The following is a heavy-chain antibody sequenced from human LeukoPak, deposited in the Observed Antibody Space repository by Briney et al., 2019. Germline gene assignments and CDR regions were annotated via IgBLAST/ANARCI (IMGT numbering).Heavy chain of an antibody. CDR2: IYHSGST. V-gene: IGHV4-59*12. Sequence: SETLSLTCTVSGGSISSYYWSWIRQPPGKGLEWIGYIYHSGSTYYNPSLKSRVTISVDRSKNQFSLKLSSVTAADTAVYYCARRGSGNFFWFDPWGQGTLVTVSS. D-gene: IGHD3-10*01. CDR1: GGSISSYY. J-gene: IGHJ5*02. CDR3: ARRGSGNFFWFDP.